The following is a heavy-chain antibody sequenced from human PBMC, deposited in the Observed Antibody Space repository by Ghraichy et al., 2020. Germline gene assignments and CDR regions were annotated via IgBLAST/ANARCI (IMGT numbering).Heavy chain of an antibody. CDR1: GGSFSGYY. CDR3: ASSGGSGSYLGY. V-gene: IGHV4-34*01. CDR2: INHSGST. Sequence: SETLSLTCAVYGGSFSGYYWSWIRQPPGKGLEWIGEINHSGSTNYNPSLKSRVTISVDTSKNQFSLKLSSVTAADTAVYYCASSGGSGSYLGYWGQGTLVTVSS. D-gene: IGHD3-10*01. J-gene: IGHJ4*02.